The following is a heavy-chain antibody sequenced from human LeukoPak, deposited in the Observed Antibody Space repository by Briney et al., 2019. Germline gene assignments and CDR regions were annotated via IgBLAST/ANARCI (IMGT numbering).Heavy chain of an antibody. D-gene: IGHD3-22*01. V-gene: IGHV3-7*01. CDR2: IKQDGGEI. CDR3: ARDAEVGYFDSSNFYDY. J-gene: IGHJ4*02. CDR1: GFTFSRYW. Sequence: GGSLRLSCAASGFTFSRYWMSWVRQAPGKGLEWVANIKQDGGEIYYVDSVKGRFTISRDNAKNSLYLQMNSLRAEDTAVYYCARDAEVGYFDSSNFYDYWGQGTLVTVSS.